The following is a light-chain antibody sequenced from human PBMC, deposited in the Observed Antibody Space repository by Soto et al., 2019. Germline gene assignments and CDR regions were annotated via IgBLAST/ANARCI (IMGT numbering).Light chain of an antibody. CDR1: QSVSGH. J-gene: IGKJ1*01. Sequence: EIVLTQSPGILSLSPGERATLSCRASQSVSGHLAWYQQKPGQAPRLLIYSVSSRATGIPDRFSGSGSGTDFTLTITRLEPEDFVVYYCQHYGTSLWTFGQGTKVDIK. V-gene: IGKV3-20*01. CDR3: QHYGTSLWT. CDR2: SVS.